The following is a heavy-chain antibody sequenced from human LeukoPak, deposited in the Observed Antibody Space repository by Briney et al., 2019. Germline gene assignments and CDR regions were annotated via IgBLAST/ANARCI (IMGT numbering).Heavy chain of an antibody. D-gene: IGHD5-18*01. CDR3: ARGVRFKWASMVTPDFDS. V-gene: IGHV4-30-4*01. Sequence: SQTLSLTCSVSGGSISSGDYYWCWIRQPPGKSLEGIGYIYYSGRTYYNPSLKSRVTISVDTSKTQFSLKLSSVTAADTAVYYCARGVRFKWASMVTPDFDSWGQGTLVTVSS. CDR2: IYYSGRT. J-gene: IGHJ4*02. CDR1: GGSISSGDYY.